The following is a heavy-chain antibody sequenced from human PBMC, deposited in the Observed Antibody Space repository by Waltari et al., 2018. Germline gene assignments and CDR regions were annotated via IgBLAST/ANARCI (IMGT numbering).Heavy chain of an antibody. CDR2: IYYSGST. D-gene: IGHD3-16*01. CDR3: ARQRNTGVGGRGYFDN. V-gene: IGHV4-59*01. J-gene: IGHJ4*02. Sequence: QVQLQESGPGLVKPSETLSLTCAVSGGSISSYHWSWIRQPPGKGLEWIGYIYYSGSTNYNPSLRSRVTISVDTSKNRLSLNLSSVTAADTAVDFCARQRNTGVGGRGYFDNWGQGTLVTVSS. CDR1: GGSISSYH.